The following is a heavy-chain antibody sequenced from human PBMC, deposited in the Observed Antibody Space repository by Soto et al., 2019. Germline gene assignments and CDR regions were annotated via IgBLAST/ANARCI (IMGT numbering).Heavy chain of an antibody. Sequence: QLVESGGGLIQPGGSLKLSCAASGLSVSTNFMSWVRQAPGKGLEWLAVIYSGGKTFYADSVKGRFTISKDNSKNTLSLQMNSLRAEDTAVYYCASDAPGAGPYYFYYDAMDVWGQGTTVTVSS. CDR3: ASDAPGAGPYYFYYDAMDV. CDR2: IYSGGKT. CDR1: GLSVSTNF. J-gene: IGHJ6*02. V-gene: IGHV3-53*01.